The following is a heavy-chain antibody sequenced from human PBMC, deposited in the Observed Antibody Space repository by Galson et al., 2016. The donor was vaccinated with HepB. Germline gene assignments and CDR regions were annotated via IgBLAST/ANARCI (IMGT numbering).Heavy chain of an antibody. CDR3: ARNPPNSSYAFDV. V-gene: IGHV3-7*01. CDR2: IRQDGGEK. Sequence: SLRLSCAASGFTFSSDWMSWVRQAPGKGLEWVANIRQDGGEKYYVDSVKGRFTISRDNAKNSLYLQMNSLRAEETAVYYCARNPPNSSYAFDVWGQGTMVTVSS. D-gene: IGHD2-8*01. J-gene: IGHJ3*01. CDR1: GFTFSSDW.